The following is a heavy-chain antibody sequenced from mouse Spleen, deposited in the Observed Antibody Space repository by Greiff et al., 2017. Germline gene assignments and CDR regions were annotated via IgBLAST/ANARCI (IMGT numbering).Heavy chain of an antibody. CDR1: GFTFSSYT. V-gene: IGHV5-9*04. J-gene: IGHJ1*01. CDR2: ISSGGGNT. CDR3: ARLYYGEWYFDV. Sequence: EVKLMESGGGLVKPGGSLKLSCAASGFTFSSYTMSWVRQTPAKRLEWVATISSGGGNTYYPDSVKGRFTISRDNARNTLYLQMSSLRSEDTAMYYCARLYYGEWYFDVWGAGTTVTVSS. D-gene: IGHD2-13*01.